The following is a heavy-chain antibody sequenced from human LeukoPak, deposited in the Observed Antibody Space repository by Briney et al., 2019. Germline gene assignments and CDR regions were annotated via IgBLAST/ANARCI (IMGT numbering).Heavy chain of an antibody. CDR2: ISSSSSYI. CDR3: AKSDYGDYPFDY. CDR1: GFTFSSYS. J-gene: IGHJ4*02. Sequence: PGGSLRLSCAASGFTFSSYSMNWVRQAPGKGLEWVSSISSSSSYIYYADSVKGRFTISRDNAKNSLYLQMNSLRAEDTAVYYCAKSDYGDYPFDYWGQGTLVTVSS. D-gene: IGHD4-17*01. V-gene: IGHV3-21*04.